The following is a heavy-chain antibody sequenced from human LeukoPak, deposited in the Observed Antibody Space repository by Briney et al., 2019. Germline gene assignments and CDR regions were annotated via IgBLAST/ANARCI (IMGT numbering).Heavy chain of an antibody. J-gene: IGHJ6*03. CDR3: AREVGGSGSYYRRDYYYYMDV. Sequence: SETLSLTCAVYGGSFSGYYWSWIRQPPGKGLEWIGEVNHSGSTNYNPSLKSRVTISVDTSKNQFSLKLSSVTAADTAVYYCAREVGGSGSYYRRDYYYYMDVWGKGTTVTISS. CDR2: VNHSGST. D-gene: IGHD3-10*01. CDR1: GGSFSGYY. V-gene: IGHV4-34*01.